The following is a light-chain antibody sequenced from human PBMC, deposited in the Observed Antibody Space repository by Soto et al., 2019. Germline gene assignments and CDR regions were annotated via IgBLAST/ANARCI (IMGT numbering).Light chain of an antibody. CDR1: QSISGSY. V-gene: IGKV3-20*01. CDR3: QQYGSSPLT. CDR2: GAS. Sequence: EIVLTQSPGTLSLSPGERATLSCRASQSISGSYLAWYQQKPGQAPRPLIYGASSRATGIPDRFSGSGSGTDFTLTISRLEPEDFAVYYCQQYGSSPLTFGGGTKVEIK. J-gene: IGKJ4*01.